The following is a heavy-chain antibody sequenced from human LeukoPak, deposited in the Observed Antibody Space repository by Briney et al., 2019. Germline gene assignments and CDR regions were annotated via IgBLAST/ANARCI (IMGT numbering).Heavy chain of an antibody. Sequence: GASVKVSCKASGGTFSSYAISWVRQAPGQGLEWMGGIIPIFGTANYAQKFQGRVTITADESTSTAYMELSSLRSEDTAVYYCARYKNRPVTTLFDYWGQGTLVTVSS. V-gene: IGHV1-69*13. D-gene: IGHD2/OR15-2a*01. CDR1: GGTFSSYA. CDR2: IIPIFGTA. J-gene: IGHJ4*02. CDR3: ARYKNRPVTTLFDY.